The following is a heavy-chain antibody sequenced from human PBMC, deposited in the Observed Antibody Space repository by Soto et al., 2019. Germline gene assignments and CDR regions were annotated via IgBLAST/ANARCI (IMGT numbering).Heavy chain of an antibody. V-gene: IGHV3-48*03. J-gene: IGHJ4*02. CDR1: GFTFSSYE. Sequence: WGSLRLSCAASGFTFSSYEMNWVRQAPGKGLEWISYISSSGSTTYYADSVKGRFTISRDNAKNSLYLQTNSLRAEDTAVYYCARGVLYYNVRSGFDYWGQGTLVTVSS. CDR2: ISSSGSTT. CDR3: ARGVLYYNVRSGFDY. D-gene: IGHD3-22*01.